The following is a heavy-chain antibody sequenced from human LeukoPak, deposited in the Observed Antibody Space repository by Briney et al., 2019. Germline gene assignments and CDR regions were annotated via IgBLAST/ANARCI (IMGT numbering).Heavy chain of an antibody. J-gene: IGHJ3*02. D-gene: IGHD1-1*01. CDR1: GGSVSSGPHY. CDR3: ARRKLASDAFDI. Sequence: SETLSLTCSVSGGSVSSGPHYWSWIRQPPGKGLQWIGYIYFTGSTNYNPSLKSRVTISADTSKNQFSLRLNSVTATDTALYYCARRKLASDAFDIWGQGTLVSVSS. CDR2: IYFTGST. V-gene: IGHV4-61*01.